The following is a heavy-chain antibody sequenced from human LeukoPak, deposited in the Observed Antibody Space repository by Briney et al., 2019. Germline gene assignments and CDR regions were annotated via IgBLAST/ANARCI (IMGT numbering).Heavy chain of an antibody. J-gene: IGHJ6*02. Sequence: SETLSLTCAVYGGSFSGYYWSWIRQPPGKGLEWIGEINHSGSTNYNPSLKSRVTISVDTSKNQFSLKLSSVTAADTAVYYCARDPNSSSSYGMDVWGQGTTVTVSS. CDR1: GGSFSGYY. CDR3: ARDPNSSSSYGMDV. D-gene: IGHD6-13*01. CDR2: INHSGST. V-gene: IGHV4-34*01.